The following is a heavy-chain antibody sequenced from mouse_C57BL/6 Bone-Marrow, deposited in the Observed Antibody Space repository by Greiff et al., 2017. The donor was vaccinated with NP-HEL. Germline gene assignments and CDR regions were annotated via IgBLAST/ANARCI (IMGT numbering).Heavy chain of an antibody. J-gene: IGHJ2*01. CDR3: ARLSSYGN. D-gene: IGHD1-1*01. CDR2: ISSGGSYT. Sequence: EVKLVESGGDLVKPGGSLKLSCAASGFTFSSYGMSWVRQTPDKRLEWVATISSGGSYTYYPDRVKGRVTISRDNAKTTLYLQMSSLKSEDTAMYYCARLSSYGNWGQGTTLTVSS. V-gene: IGHV5-6*02. CDR1: GFTFSSYG.